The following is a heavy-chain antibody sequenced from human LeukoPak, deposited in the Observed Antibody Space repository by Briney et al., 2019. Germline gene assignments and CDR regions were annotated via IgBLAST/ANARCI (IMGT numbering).Heavy chain of an antibody. J-gene: IGHJ4*02. V-gene: IGHV4-34*01. D-gene: IGHD3-22*01. CDR1: GGSFSGYY. CDR2: INHSGST. CDR3: ARVTPNYYDSSGYYFNFDY. Sequence: SETLSLTCAVYGGSFSGYYWSWIRQPPGKGLEWIGEINHSGSTNYNPPLKSRVTISVDTSKNQFSLKLSSVTAADTAVYYCARVTPNYYDSSGYYFNFDYWGQGTLVTVSS.